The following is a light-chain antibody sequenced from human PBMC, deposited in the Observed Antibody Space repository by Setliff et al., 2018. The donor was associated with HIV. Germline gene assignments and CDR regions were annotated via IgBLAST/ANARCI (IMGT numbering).Light chain of an antibody. V-gene: IGLV2-14*01. CDR3: SPYAITNTLP. Sequence: QSALPQPASVSGSPGQSITISCTGTSSDVGGYSYVSWYQQHPGKAPKLIIYEVRNRPSGVSNRFSGSKSGNTASLTISGLQAEDEADYYCSPYAITNTLPFGTGTKV. CDR2: EVR. J-gene: IGLJ1*01. CDR1: SSDVGGYSY.